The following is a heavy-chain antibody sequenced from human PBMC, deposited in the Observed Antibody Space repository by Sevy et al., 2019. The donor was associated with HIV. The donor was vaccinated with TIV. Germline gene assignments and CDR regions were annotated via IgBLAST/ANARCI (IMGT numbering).Heavy chain of an antibody. V-gene: IGHV3-74*01. J-gene: IGHJ4*02. CDR3: IRGTSGTFGH. D-gene: IGHD1-26*01. CDR1: GFTFSSDW. Sequence: GGSLRLSCEVSGFTFSSDWMHWVRQAPGKGLVWVSRINSDGSRTNYADSVKGRFTISRDSVKNTLFLQMDSLRAEETAMYYCIRGTSGTFGHWGQGTLVTVSS. CDR2: INSDGSRT.